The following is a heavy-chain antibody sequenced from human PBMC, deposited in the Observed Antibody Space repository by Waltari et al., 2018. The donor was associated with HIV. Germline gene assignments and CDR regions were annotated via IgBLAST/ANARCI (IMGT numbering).Heavy chain of an antibody. V-gene: IGHV3-30*18. CDR1: GFTFSNFG. CDR2: ISYDGSNK. J-gene: IGHJ4*02. CDR3: AKNLDY. Sequence: QVQLVASGGGVVQPGRSLRLSGAAHGFTFSNFGMHWVRQTPGKGLEWVAVISYDGSNKYYADSVKGRFTVSRDNSKNTLYLQMNTLRAEDTAVYYCAKNLDYWGQGTLVTVSS.